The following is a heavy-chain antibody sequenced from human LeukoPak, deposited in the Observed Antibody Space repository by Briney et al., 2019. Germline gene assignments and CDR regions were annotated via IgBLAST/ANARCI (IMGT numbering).Heavy chain of an antibody. CDR3: AKDSALGY. J-gene: IGHJ4*02. CDR2: ISYDGSNK. V-gene: IGHV3-30*18. CDR1: GFTFSSYG. Sequence: GGSLRLSCAASGFTFSSYGMHWVRQAPGKGLEWVAVISYDGSNKYYADSVKGRFTISRDNSKNTLYLRMNSLRAEDTAVYYCAKDSALGYWGQGTLVTVSS.